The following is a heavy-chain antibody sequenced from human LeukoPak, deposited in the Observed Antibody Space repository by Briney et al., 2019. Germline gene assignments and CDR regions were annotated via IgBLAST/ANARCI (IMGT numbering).Heavy chain of an antibody. CDR2: ISRSSSDK. CDR1: GFTFNIYS. Sequence: GGSLRLSCAASGFTFNIYSMNWVRQAPGKGLQWVSSISRSSSDKDYADSVRGRFTISRDNAKNSLYLQMNSVRDEDTAVYYCARGVATYFDYWDQGALVTVSS. J-gene: IGHJ4*02. D-gene: IGHD5-12*01. CDR3: ARGVATYFDY. V-gene: IGHV3-21*01.